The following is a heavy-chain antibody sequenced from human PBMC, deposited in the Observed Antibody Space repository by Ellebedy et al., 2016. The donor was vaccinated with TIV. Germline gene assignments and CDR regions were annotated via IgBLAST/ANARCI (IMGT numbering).Heavy chain of an antibody. D-gene: IGHD5-12*01. J-gene: IGHJ4*02. CDR3: ASTPFSAGSGYHPHYY. V-gene: IGHV4-59*08. Sequence: MPSETLSLTCTVSGASISSYYWSWIRQPPGKGLEWIGYLYYNENTNYNPSLKSRVTISVDTSKNQFSLTLNYVTAADTAVYFCASTPFSAGSGYHPHYYWGQGILVTVSS. CDR2: LYYNENT. CDR1: GASISSYY.